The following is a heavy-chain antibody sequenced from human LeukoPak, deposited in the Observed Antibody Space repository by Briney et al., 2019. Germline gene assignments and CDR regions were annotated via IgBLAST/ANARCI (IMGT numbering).Heavy chain of an antibody. CDR3: AKVAPGTYCSSNSCSDQ. J-gene: IGHJ4*02. D-gene: IGHD2-2*01. Sequence: PGGSLRLSCAASGFTFSSYGMHWVRQAPGKGLEWVAFIRYDGSNKYYADSVKGRFTISRDNSKNTLYLQMHSLRAEDTAVYYCAKVAPGTYCSSNSCSDQWGQGTLVSVSS. CDR2: IRYDGSNK. V-gene: IGHV3-30*02. CDR1: GFTFSSYG.